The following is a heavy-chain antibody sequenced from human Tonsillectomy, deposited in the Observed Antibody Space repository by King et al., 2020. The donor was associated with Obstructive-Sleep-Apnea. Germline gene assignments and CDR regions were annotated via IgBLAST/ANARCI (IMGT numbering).Heavy chain of an antibody. Sequence: VQLVESGGGLVKRGGSLRLSCAASGFTFSNAWMSWVRQTPGKGLEWVGRIKSKTDVGTTDDAAPVKGRFTIPRDDSNNTLYLQMNSLKIEDTAVYYCTTESSYSAYTRGFDIWGQGTMVTVSS. V-gene: IGHV3-15*01. CDR2: IKSKTDVGTT. D-gene: IGHD5-12*01. CDR1: GFTFSNAW. J-gene: IGHJ3*02. CDR3: TTESSYSAYTRGFDI.